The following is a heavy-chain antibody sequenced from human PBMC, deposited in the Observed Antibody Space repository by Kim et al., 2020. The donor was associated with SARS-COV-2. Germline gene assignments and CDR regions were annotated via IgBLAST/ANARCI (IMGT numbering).Heavy chain of an antibody. Sequence: YSTKSWKGRFTTYRDKSRNELYLQMTSLATQDTAVYYCAHLVATPFDYWGQGTLVTVSS. D-gene: IGHD2-15*01. CDR3: AHLVATPFDY. V-gene: IGHV3-23*01. J-gene: IGHJ4*02.